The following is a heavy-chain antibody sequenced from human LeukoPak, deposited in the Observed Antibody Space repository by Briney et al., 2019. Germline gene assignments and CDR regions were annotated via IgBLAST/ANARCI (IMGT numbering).Heavy chain of an antibody. D-gene: IGHD3-22*01. Sequence: GASVKVSCKVSGYTLTELSMHWVRQAPGKGLEWMGGFDPVDGETIYAQKFQGRVTMTEDTSTDTAYMELSSLRSEDTAVYYCATDRISWLLPTAEPSPFDTWGQGTMVTVSS. V-gene: IGHV1-24*01. CDR2: FDPVDGET. CDR3: ATDRISWLLPTAEPSPFDT. CDR1: GYTLTELS. J-gene: IGHJ3*02.